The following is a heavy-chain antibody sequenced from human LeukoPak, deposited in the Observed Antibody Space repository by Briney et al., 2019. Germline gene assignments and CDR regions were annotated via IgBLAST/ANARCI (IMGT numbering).Heavy chain of an antibody. Sequence: GGSLRLSCAASGYTFVDHGTSWVRQVPGKGLECVSGINWNGGSTGYADSVKGRFTISRDNAKNSLYLQMNSLRAEDTALYYCAAGDRNGWYFDYWGQGTLVTVSS. D-gene: IGHD6-19*01. V-gene: IGHV3-20*04. J-gene: IGHJ4*02. CDR2: INWNGGST. CDR1: GYTFVDHG. CDR3: AAGDRNGWYFDY.